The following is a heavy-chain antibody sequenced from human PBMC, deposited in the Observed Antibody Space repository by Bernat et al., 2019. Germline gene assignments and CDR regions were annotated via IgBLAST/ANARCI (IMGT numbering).Heavy chain of an antibody. J-gene: IGHJ4*02. CDR2: ISGSGGST. CDR3: AKDSRGSRWYYDY. Sequence: EVQLLEAGGGLVQPGGSLRLSCAASGFTFSSYAMSWVRQAPGKGLEWVSAISGSGGSTYHADSVKGRFTISRDNSKNTLYLQMNSLRAEDTAVYYCAKDSRGSRWYYDYWGQGTLVTVSS. D-gene: IGHD6-13*01. CDR1: GFTFSSYA. V-gene: IGHV3-23*01.